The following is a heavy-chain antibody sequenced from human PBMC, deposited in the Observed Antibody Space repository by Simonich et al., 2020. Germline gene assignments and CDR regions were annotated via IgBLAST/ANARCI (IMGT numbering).Heavy chain of an antibody. CDR2: IWNDGSNK. V-gene: IGHV3-33*01. D-gene: IGHD1-26*01. J-gene: IGHJ4*02. CDR3: ARDSPRSYYFDY. CDR1: GFTFSSYG. Sequence: QVQLVESGGGVVQPGRSLRLSCAASGFTFSSYGMHWVRQAPGKGVEWLAVIWNDGSNKYYADSVKGRFTISRDNSKNTLYLQMNSLRAEDTAVYYCARDSPRSYYFDYWGQGTLVTVSS.